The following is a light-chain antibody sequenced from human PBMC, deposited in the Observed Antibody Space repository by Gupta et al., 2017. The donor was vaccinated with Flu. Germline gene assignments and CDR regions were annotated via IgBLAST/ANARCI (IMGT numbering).Light chain of an antibody. CDR1: SSDVGGYNY. J-gene: IGLJ2*01. CDR2: EVS. CDR3: SSDTSSSTLV. Sequence: QSALTQPASVSGSPGPSITISCTGTSSDVGGYNYVSWYQQHPAKAPKLMIYEVSNRTAEVANRFSGSKSGNTASLTISGLQAEDEADYYCSSDTSSSTLVFGGGTKLTVL. V-gene: IGLV2-14*01.